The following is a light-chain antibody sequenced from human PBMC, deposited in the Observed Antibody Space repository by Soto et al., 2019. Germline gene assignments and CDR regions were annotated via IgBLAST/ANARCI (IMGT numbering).Light chain of an antibody. CDR2: DAS. CDR3: QQRSNWPPIT. V-gene: IGKV3-11*01. J-gene: IGKJ5*01. CDR1: QSVSSY. Sequence: EIVLTQSPATLSLSPGERVTHSCRASQSVSSYLAWYQQKPGQAPRLLIYDASNRATGIPARFSGSGSGTDFTLTISSLEPEDFAVYYCQQRSNWPPITFGQGTRLEIK.